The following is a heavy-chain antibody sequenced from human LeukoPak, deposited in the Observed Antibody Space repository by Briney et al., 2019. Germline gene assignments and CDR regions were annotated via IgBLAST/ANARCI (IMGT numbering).Heavy chain of an antibody. CDR2: ISSSSSFI. J-gene: IGHJ4*02. D-gene: IGHD4-23*01. CDR1: GFTFSSYI. Sequence: GGSLRLSCAASGFTFSSYIMNWVGQAPGKGLEGVSSISSSSSFIYYADSVQGRFTISRDNAKDSLYLQMNSLRAEDTAIYYCARELVTSSYWGQGTLVTVSS. CDR3: ARELVTSSY. V-gene: IGHV3-21*01.